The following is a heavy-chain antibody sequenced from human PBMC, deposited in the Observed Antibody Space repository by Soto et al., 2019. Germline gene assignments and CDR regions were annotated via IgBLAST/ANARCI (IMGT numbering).Heavy chain of an antibody. J-gene: IGHJ4*02. CDR2: ISNSVNVI. CDR1: GFTFMYVQ. D-gene: IGHD3-9*01. V-gene: IGHV3-11*01. CDR3: ASKYDVLTGYLDY. Sequence: PGGSLSLAFASSGFTFMYVQMSWIRQAPGKGLEWISYISNSVNVIYYADSVNGRFTISRDDAKKSLYLQMNSLRAEDTAMYYCASKYDVLTGYLDYWGQGIQVTVSS.